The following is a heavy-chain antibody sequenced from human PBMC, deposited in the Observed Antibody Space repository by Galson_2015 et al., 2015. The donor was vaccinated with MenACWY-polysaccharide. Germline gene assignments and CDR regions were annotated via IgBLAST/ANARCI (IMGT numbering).Heavy chain of an antibody. D-gene: IGHD3-22*01. J-gene: IGHJ4*02. V-gene: IGHV3-7*01. CDR1: GFTFSIYW. CDR2: INEDGSEK. CDR3: GRPYYRLNTVFDY. Sequence: SLRLSCAASGFTFSIYWMTWVRQAPGKGLEWAANINEDGSEKQYVDSVKGRFTISRDNAKNSVFLQMNSLRAEDTAVYYCGRPYYRLNTVFDYSGQPTLVTVSS.